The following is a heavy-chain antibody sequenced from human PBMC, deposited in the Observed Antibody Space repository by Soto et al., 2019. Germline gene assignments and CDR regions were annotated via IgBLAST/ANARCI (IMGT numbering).Heavy chain of an antibody. J-gene: IGHJ3*02. CDR2: INHSGSN. V-gene: IGHV4-34*01. Sequence: QLQQWGAGLLKPSETLSLTCVVSGGSFSTYYYNWIRQSPGKGLEWIGEINHSGSNNYSPSLNRRVTLSLDTSKNQVSLKLTSVTAADTAVYYCARGGSNDWQVAFDIWGQGTMVTVSS. CDR1: GGSFSTYY. D-gene: IGHD6-19*01. CDR3: ARGGSNDWQVAFDI.